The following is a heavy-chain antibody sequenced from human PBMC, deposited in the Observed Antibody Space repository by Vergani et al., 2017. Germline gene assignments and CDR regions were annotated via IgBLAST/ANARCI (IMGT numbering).Heavy chain of an antibody. CDR3: AKVQYSGSLSAFDY. V-gene: IGHV3-66*01. CDR2: IKSDGRT. Sequence: VELLESGGGLAQPGGSLRVSCSASGFRVTTYYMSWVRQAPGKGLEWVSVIKSDGRTSYAESVRGRFTISRDNSKNTLYLQMNSLRAEDTAVYYCAKVQYSGSLSAFDYWGQGTLVTVSS. D-gene: IGHD1-26*01. J-gene: IGHJ4*02. CDR1: GFRVTTYY.